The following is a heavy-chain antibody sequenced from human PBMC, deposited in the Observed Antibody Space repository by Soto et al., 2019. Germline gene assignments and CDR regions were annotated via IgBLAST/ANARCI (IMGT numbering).Heavy chain of an antibody. V-gene: IGHV4-30-2*06. CDR2: ISHLENT. CDR1: GASISYGGFS. CDR3: ARGGGFDSFDY. J-gene: IGHJ4*02. D-gene: IGHD2-15*01. Sequence: SETLSLTCTVSGASISYGGFSWSWIRQSPGKGLEWIGYISHLENTYLHPSFKSRLTMSIDRTRNQFSLKLSSVTPADMAVYYCARGGGFDSFDYWGQGVLVTVSS.